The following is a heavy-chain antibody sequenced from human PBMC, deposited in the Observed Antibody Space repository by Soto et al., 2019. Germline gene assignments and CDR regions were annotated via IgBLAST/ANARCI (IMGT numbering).Heavy chain of an antibody. CDR3: ARETYYDFWSGGSIDY. J-gene: IGHJ4*02. D-gene: IGHD3-3*01. Sequence: SETLSLTCTVSGGSVSSGSYYWSWIRQPPGKGLKGIGYIYYSGSTNYNPSLKSRVTISVDTSKNQFSLKLSSVTAADTAVYYCARETYYDFWSGGSIDYWGQGTLVTVSS. V-gene: IGHV4-61*01. CDR2: IYYSGST. CDR1: GGSVSSGSYY.